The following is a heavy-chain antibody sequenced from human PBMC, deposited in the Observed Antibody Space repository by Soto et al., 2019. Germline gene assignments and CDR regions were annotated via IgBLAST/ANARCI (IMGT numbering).Heavy chain of an antibody. Sequence: GGSLRLSCAASGFTFSSYAMSWVRQAPGKGLEWVSSISGSGGSTYDSDSVKGGFTISRENSKNTLYLRMNSLRAGDTAVCYCPKAPLVAPAYNRFAPWGQGPLVTAPS. CDR3: PKAPLVAPAYNRFAP. V-gene: IGHV3-23*01. D-gene: IGHD2-2*01. J-gene: IGHJ5*02. CDR1: GFTFSSYA. CDR2: ISGSGGST.